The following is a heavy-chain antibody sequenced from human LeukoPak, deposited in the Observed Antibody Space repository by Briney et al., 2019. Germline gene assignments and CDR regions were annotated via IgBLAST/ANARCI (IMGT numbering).Heavy chain of an antibody. D-gene: IGHD7-27*01. V-gene: IGHV3-53*01. J-gene: IGHJ4*02. CDR1: GFTVSSNS. CDR2: IYSGGDT. Sequence: GGSLRLSCTVSGFTVSSNSMSWVRQAPGKGLEWVSFIYSGGDTHYSDSVKGRFTISRDNSKNTLYLQMNSLRAEDTAVYYCARDGDWGRYDHWGQGTLVIVSS. CDR3: ARDGDWGRYDH.